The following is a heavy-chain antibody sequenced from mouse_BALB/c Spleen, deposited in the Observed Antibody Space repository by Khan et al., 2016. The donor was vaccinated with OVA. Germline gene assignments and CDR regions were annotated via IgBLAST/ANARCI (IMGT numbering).Heavy chain of an antibody. J-gene: IGHJ3*01. CDR2: ISYSGRT. Sequence: EVQLVESGPGLVKPSQSLSLTCTVTGYSITSDYAWNWFRQFPGNKLEWMGYISYSGRTSYNPSLKSRISVTRDTSKNQFFLQLNSVTTEDTATYYCAMGRTYWGQGTLVTVSA. CDR1: GYSITSDYA. CDR3: AMGRTY. D-gene: IGHD4-1*01. V-gene: IGHV3-2*02.